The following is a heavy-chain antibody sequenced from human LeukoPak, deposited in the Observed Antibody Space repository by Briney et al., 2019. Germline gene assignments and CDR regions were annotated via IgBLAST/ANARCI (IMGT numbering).Heavy chain of an antibody. CDR3: ASPKRGTAMARFDY. CDR1: GFTFSSYG. D-gene: IGHD5-18*01. V-gene: IGHV3-30*03. CDR2: ISYDGSNK. J-gene: IGHJ4*02. Sequence: TGGSLRLSCAASGFTFSSYGMHWVRQAPGKGLEWVAVISYDGSNKYYADSVKGRFAISRDNAKNSLYLQMNSLRAEDTAVYYCASPKRGTAMARFDYWGQGTLVTVSS.